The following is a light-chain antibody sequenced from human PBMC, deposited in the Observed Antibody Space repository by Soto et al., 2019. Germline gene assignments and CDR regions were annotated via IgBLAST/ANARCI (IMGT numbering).Light chain of an antibody. CDR3: QQYGTSPYT. J-gene: IGKJ2*01. CDR2: GAS. Sequence: ENVLTQSPGTRSLSPGEGATLSCRGSQIVRSNYLVWYQFKPGQAPRLLIYGASRRATGIPERYSGSGSGADFTLTISRLEPEDSAVYFCQQYGTSPYTFGQGTKLEIK. V-gene: IGKV3-20*01. CDR1: QIVRSNY.